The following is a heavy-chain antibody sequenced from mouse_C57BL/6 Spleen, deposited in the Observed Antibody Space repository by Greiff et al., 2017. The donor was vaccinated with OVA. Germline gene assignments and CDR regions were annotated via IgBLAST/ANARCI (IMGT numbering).Heavy chain of an antibody. CDR3: ARRVSYYGSSYGYLDY. D-gene: IGHD1-1*01. CDR2: ILPGSGST. V-gene: IGHV1-9*01. J-gene: IGHJ2*01. CDR1: GYTFTGYW. Sequence: VQLQQSGAELMKPGASVKLSCKATGYTFTGYWIEWVKQRPGHGLEWIGEILPGSGSTNYNEKFKGKATFTADTSSNTAYMQLSSLTTEDSAIYYCARRVSYYGSSYGYLDYWGQGTTLTVSS.